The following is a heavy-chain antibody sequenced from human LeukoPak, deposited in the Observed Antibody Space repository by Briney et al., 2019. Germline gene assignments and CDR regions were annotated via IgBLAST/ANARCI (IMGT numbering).Heavy chain of an antibody. D-gene: IGHD3-22*01. CDR3: ARVGTMIVVVPTPPPDAFDI. Sequence: KTSETLSLTCAVYGGSFSGYYWSWIRQPPGKGLEWIGEINRSGSTNYNPSLKSRVTISVDTSKNQFSLKLSSVTAADTAVYYCARVGTMIVVVPTPPPDAFDIWGQGTMVTVSS. CDR2: INRSGST. J-gene: IGHJ3*02. V-gene: IGHV4-34*01. CDR1: GGSFSGYY.